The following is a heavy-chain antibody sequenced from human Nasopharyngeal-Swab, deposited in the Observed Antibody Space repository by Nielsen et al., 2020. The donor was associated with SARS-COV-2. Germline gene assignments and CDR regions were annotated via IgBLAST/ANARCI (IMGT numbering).Heavy chain of an antibody. J-gene: IGHJ4*02. CDR3: AKAGGRYFDSEGDY. CDR2: ISWNSGSI. V-gene: IGHV3-9*01. CDR1: GFTFDDYA. D-gene: IGHD3-9*01. Sequence: GGSLRLSCAASGFTFDDYAMHWVRQAPGKGLEWVSGISWNSGSIGYADSVKGRFTISRDNAKNSLYLQMNSLRAEDTALYYCAKAGGRYFDSEGDYWGQGTLVTVSS.